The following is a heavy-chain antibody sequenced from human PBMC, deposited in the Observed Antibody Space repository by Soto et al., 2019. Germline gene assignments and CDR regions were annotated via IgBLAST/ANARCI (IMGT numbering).Heavy chain of an antibody. V-gene: IGHV3-48*01. D-gene: IGHD3-3*01. Sequence: GGSLRLSCAASGFTFSSYSMNWVRQAPGKGLEWVSYISSSSSTIYYADSVKGRFTISRDNAKNSLYLQMNSLRAEDTAVYYCARDMPGMRPFWSGPTKKVPFDYWGQGALVTVSS. CDR2: ISSSSSTI. CDR3: ARDMPGMRPFWSGPTKKVPFDY. J-gene: IGHJ4*02. CDR1: GFTFSSYS.